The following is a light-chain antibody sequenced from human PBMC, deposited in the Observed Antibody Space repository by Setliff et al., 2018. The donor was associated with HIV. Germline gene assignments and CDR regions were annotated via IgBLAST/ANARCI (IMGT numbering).Light chain of an antibody. CDR3: LLFYNGVRV. Sequence: QAVVTQEPSLTVSPGGAVTLTCGSSTGTVTSGHYPYWFQQKPGQAPRTLIYDTNNRHSWTPARFSGSLLGGKAALTLSGAQPEDEAFYYCLLFYNGVRVFGGGTKVTVL. J-gene: IGLJ3*02. CDR1: TGTVTSGHY. V-gene: IGLV7-46*01. CDR2: DTN.